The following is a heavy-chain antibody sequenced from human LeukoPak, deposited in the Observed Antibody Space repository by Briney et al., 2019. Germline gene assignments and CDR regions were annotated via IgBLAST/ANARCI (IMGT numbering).Heavy chain of an antibody. V-gene: IGHV3-48*01. CDR1: GFTFSRFN. J-gene: IGHJ6*02. D-gene: IGHD3-10*01. Sequence: GGSLRLSCAASGFTFSRFNMNWLRQAPGKGLEWLSYISTTGTIYYAESVKGRFSISRDNAKNSLYLQMNSLRAEDTAVYYCAKSRGYYYYYGMDVWGQGTTVTVSS. CDR3: AKSRGYYYYYGMDV. CDR2: ISTTGTI.